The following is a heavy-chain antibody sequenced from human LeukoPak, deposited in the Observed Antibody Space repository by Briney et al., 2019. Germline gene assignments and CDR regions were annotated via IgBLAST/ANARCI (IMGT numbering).Heavy chain of an antibody. Sequence: GGSLRLSCAGTGFTFNTYSMNWVRQAPGKGLEWISYISSSGSTVNYADSVKGRFTISRDNAKNSLYLQMNSLRDEDTAVYYCARDYGADYWGQGTLVTVSS. D-gene: IGHD4-17*01. J-gene: IGHJ4*02. CDR2: ISSSGSTV. CDR3: ARDYGADY. V-gene: IGHV3-48*02. CDR1: GFTFNTYS.